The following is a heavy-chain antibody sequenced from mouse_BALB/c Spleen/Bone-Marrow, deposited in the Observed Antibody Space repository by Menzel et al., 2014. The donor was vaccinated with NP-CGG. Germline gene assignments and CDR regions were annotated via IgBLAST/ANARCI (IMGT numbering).Heavy chain of an antibody. CDR1: GYSITSDYA. D-gene: IGHD1-2*01. CDR2: ISYSANT. CDR3: TRGTTAGFAY. J-gene: IGHJ3*01. Sequence: EVKLMESGPGLVKPSQSLSLTCTVTGYSITSDYAWNWIRQFPGNKLGWMGYISYSANTNYNPSLKSRISITRDTSKNQFFLQLNSVTAEDTATYYCTRGTTAGFAYWGLGTLVTVSA. V-gene: IGHV3-2*02.